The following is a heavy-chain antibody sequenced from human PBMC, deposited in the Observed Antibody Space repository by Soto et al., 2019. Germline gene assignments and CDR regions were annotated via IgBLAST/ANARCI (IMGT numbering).Heavy chain of an antibody. CDR1: GGTFSSYA. J-gene: IGHJ5*02. V-gene: IGHV1-69*01. CDR2: IIPIFGTG. CDR3: ARGGPSSGSSLSA. Sequence: QVQLVQSGAEVRKPGSSVKVSCKASGGTFSSYAISWVRQAPGQGLEWMGGIIPIFGTGNYAQKFQGRVTITADESTSKVYMELSSLRSEDTAVYYCARGGPSSGSSLSAWGQGTLVTVSS. D-gene: IGHD1-26*01.